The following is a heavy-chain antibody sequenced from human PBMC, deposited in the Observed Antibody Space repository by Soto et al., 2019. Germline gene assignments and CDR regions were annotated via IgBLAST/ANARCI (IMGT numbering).Heavy chain of an antibody. D-gene: IGHD1-26*01. J-gene: IGHJ5*02. CDR3: AREWDFWFDP. CDR2: ISYDGSNK. V-gene: IGHV3-30-3*01. Sequence: QVPLVESGGGVVQPGRSLRLSCAASGFTFSSYAMHWVRQAPGKGLEWVAVISYDGSNKYYADSVKGRFTISRDNSKNTLYLQMNSLRAEDTAVYYCAREWDFWFDPWGQGTLVTVSS. CDR1: GFTFSSYA.